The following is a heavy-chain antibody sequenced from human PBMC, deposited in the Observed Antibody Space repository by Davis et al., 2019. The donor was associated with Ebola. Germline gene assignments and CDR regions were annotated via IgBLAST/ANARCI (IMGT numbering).Heavy chain of an antibody. CDR1: GGSISSGGYY. Sequence: MPSETLSLTCAVSGGSISSGGYYWSWIRQPPGKGLEWIGYIYYSGRTNYNPSLKSRVTISVDTSKNQFSLKLSSVTAADTAVYYCARVAAPPHYHYGMDVWGKGTTVTVSS. D-gene: IGHD6-6*01. V-gene: IGHV4-61*08. J-gene: IGHJ6*04. CDR3: ARVAAPPHYHYGMDV. CDR2: IYYSGRT.